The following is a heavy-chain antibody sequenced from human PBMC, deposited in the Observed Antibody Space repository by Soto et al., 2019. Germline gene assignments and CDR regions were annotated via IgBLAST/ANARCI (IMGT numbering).Heavy chain of an antibody. CDR1: GFTFDDYA. CDR2: ISWNSGSI. Sequence: EVQLVESGGGLVQPGRSLRLSCAASGFTFDDYAMHWVRQAPGKGLEWVSGISWNSGSIGYADSVKGRFTISRDNAKNSLYLQMSSLRAEDTALYYCAKADYGDSPGAFDIWGQGTMVTVSS. V-gene: IGHV3-9*01. J-gene: IGHJ3*02. D-gene: IGHD4-17*01. CDR3: AKADYGDSPGAFDI.